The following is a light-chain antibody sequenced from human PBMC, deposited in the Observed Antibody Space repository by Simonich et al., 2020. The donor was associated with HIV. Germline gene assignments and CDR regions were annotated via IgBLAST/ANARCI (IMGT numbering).Light chain of an antibody. CDR1: QGVLYSSNNKNY. Sequence: DIVMTQSPDSLAVSLGERATINCKSSQGVLYSSNNKNYLAWYQQKPGQPPKLLIYWASTRESGVPDRFSGSESGTDFTLTISCLQAEDVAVYYCHQYYSSPHTFGQGTKLEIK. V-gene: IGKV4-1*01. CDR3: HQYYSSPHT. CDR2: WAS. J-gene: IGKJ2*01.